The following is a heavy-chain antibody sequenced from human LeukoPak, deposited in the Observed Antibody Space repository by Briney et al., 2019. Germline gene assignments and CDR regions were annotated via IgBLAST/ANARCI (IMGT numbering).Heavy chain of an antibody. J-gene: IGHJ6*03. CDR2: INSSGDST. CDR3: ARGAVRYYMDV. D-gene: IGHD4-17*01. V-gene: IGHV1-46*01. CDR1: GYSFTSYY. Sequence: ASVTVSCKASGYSFTSYYMHWVRQAPGQGLEWMGIINSSGDSTSYAQKFQGRVTVTRDTSTSTVYMELSSLRSEDTAVYYCARGAVRYYMDVWGKGTTVTVSS.